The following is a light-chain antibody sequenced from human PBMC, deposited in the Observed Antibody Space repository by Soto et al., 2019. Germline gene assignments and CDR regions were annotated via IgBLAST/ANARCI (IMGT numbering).Light chain of an antibody. CDR1: SSDVGGYNY. Sequence: HSVLTQHRSVSGSPGQSVTISCTGTSSDVGGYNYVSWYQQHPGKAPKLMIYDVSKWPSGAPHRFSGYKSGNTASLTISGLQAEDEADYYCCSYAGTYTLYVFGTGTKVTVL. J-gene: IGLJ1*01. CDR2: DVS. V-gene: IGLV2-11*01. CDR3: CSYAGTYTLYV.